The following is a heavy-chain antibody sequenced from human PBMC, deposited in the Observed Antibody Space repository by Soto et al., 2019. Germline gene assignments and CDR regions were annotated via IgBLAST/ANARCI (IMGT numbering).Heavy chain of an antibody. Sequence: QVQLVQSGAEVKRPGASVKVSCKASGYTFTTYYMHWVRQAPGQGLEWLGIINPNGGSTTYAQKSQGRVTMTRDTSTSTVYLELSSLRFEDTAVYYCARAGYCSGGTCFHGNCDYWGQGTLVTVSA. CDR3: ARAGYCSGGTCFHGNCDY. V-gene: IGHV1-46*01. CDR2: INPNGGST. D-gene: IGHD2-15*01. CDR1: GYTFTTYY. J-gene: IGHJ4*02.